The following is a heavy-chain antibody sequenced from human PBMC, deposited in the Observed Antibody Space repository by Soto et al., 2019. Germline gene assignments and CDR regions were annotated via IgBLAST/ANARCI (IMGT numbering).Heavy chain of an antibody. V-gene: IGHV5-51*01. CDR1: GYSFTSYW. J-gene: IGHJ3*02. CDR3: ARLGGIVGALDAFDI. Sequence: PGESLKISCKGSGYSFTSYWISWVRQMPGKGLEWMGIIYPGDSDTRYSPSFQGQVTISADKSISTAYLQWSSLKASDTAMYYCARLGGIVGALDAFDIWGQGTMVTVSS. D-gene: IGHD1-26*01. CDR2: IYPGDSDT.